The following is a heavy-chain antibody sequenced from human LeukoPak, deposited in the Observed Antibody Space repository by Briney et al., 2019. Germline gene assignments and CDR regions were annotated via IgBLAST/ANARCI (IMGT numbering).Heavy chain of an antibody. Sequence: GGSLRLSCAASGFIFSRYTINWVRQAPGKGLEWVSVIYGGGNIYYADSVKGRFTISRDNSKNTLYLQMNSLRAEDTAVYYCARGAGYNYPYYFDYWGQGTLVTVSS. V-gene: IGHV3-53*01. CDR3: ARGAGYNYPYYFDY. D-gene: IGHD5-24*01. CDR2: IYGGGNI. J-gene: IGHJ4*02. CDR1: GFIFSRYT.